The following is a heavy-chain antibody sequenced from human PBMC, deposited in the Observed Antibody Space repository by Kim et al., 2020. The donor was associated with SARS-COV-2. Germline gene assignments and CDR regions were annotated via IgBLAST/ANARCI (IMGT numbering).Heavy chain of an antibody. CDR3: ASLVVPAATHFDY. J-gene: IGHJ4*02. CDR2: IHYSGST. V-gene: IGHV4-59*01. D-gene: IGHD2-2*01. CDR1: GGSISSYY. Sequence: SETLSLTCTVSGGSISSYYWSWIRQPPGKGLEWIGYIHYSGSTNYNPSLKSRVTISVDTSKNQFSLKLSSVTAADTAVYYCASLVVPAATHFDYWGQGTLVTVSS.